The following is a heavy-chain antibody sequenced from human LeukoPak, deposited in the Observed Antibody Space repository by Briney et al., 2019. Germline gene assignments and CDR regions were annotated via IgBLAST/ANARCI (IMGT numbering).Heavy chain of an antibody. D-gene: IGHD6-19*01. J-gene: IGHJ4*02. V-gene: IGHV3-74*01. CDR1: RFTFNRYG. CDR2: INSDGSST. CDR3: ARGHIAVAEYYFDY. Sequence: GGSLRLSCTASRFTFNRYGMHWVRQAPGKGLVWVSRINSDGSSTSYADSVKGRFTISRDNAKNTLYLQMNSLRAEDTAVYYCARGHIAVAEYYFDYWGQGTLVTVSS.